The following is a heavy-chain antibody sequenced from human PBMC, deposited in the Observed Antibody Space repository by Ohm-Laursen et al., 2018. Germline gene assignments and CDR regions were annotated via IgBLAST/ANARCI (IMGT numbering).Heavy chain of an antibody. CDR3: ASGYDFWSGCLAFGH. Sequence: SLRLSCSASGFTYSSYEMNWVRQAPGKGLERVSDISSSGSTIYYADSVKGRFTISRDNAKNSLYLQMNILRAEDTAVYYCASGYDFWSGCLAFGHWGQGTLVAVSS. J-gene: IGHJ4*02. CDR2: ISSSGSTI. D-gene: IGHD3-3*01. CDR1: GFTYSSYE. V-gene: IGHV3-48*03.